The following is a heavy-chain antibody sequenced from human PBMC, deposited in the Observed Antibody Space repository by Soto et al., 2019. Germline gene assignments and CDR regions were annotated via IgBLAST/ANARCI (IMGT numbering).Heavy chain of an antibody. J-gene: IGHJ2*01. CDR3: ARESHDILTGPPWVWYFDL. Sequence: QVQLQQWGAGPLRPLETLSLTAGVSGGLFSGYYWAWIRKSQGKGLEWIGEINDRGSINNNPSLKSRVSISVDTSKNHYSLNLRSVTAADTAVYYCARESHDILTGPPWVWYFDLWGRGTLVTVSS. V-gene: IGHV4-34*01. CDR2: INDRGSI. D-gene: IGHD3-9*01. CDR1: GGLFSGYY.